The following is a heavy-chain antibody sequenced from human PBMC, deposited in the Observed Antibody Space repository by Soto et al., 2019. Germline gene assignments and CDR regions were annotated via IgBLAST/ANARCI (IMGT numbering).Heavy chain of an antibody. Sequence: QVQLVQSGAEVKKPGSSVKVSCKASGGTFSSYAISWVRQAPGQGLEWVGGIIPIFGTANYAQKFQGRVTITADESTSTAYMELSSLRSEDTAVYYCARGGYYDFWSGYTMDVWGQGTTVTVSS. J-gene: IGHJ6*02. V-gene: IGHV1-69*01. D-gene: IGHD3-3*01. CDR3: ARGGYYDFWSGYTMDV. CDR1: GGTFSSYA. CDR2: IIPIFGTA.